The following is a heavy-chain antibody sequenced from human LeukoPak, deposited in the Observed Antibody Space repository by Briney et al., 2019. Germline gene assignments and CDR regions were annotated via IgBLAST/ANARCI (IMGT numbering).Heavy chain of an antibody. CDR1: GGTFSSYA. D-gene: IGHD6-13*01. CDR2: IIPIFGTA. V-gene: IGHV1-69*05. J-gene: IGHJ5*02. Sequence: ASVKVSCKASGGTFSSYAISWVRQAPGQGLEWMGRIIPIFGTANYAQKFQGRVTITTDESTSTAYMELSSLRSEDTAVYYCARELSGSWYPVRWFDPWGQGTLVTVSS. CDR3: ARELSGSWYPVRWFDP.